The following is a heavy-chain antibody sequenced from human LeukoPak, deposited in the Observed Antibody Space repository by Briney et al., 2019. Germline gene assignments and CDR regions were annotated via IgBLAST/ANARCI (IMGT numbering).Heavy chain of an antibody. J-gene: IGHJ4*02. CDR3: ARGHTAMVPFDY. CDR1: GGSISSYY. D-gene: IGHD5-18*01. V-gene: IGHV4-59*12. Sequence: PSETLSLTCTVSGGSISSYYWSWIRQPPGKGLEWIGYIYYSGSTNYNPSLKSRVTISVDTSKNQFSLKLSSVTAADTAVYYCARGHTAMVPFDYWGQGTLVTVSS. CDR2: IYYSGST.